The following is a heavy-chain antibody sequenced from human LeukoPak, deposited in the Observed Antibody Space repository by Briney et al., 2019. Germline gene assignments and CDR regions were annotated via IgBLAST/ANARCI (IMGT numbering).Heavy chain of an antibody. J-gene: IGHJ4*02. CDR3: AKRGRMITFGGVIVPSYFDY. CDR2: ISGSGGST. V-gene: IGHV3-23*01. D-gene: IGHD3-16*02. CDR1: AFTFNSYV. Sequence: PGGPLRLSCAASAFTFNSYVMSWVRQAPGKGLEWVSAISGSGGSTYYADSVKGRFTISRDNSKNTLYLRMNSLRAEDTAVYYCAKRGRMITFGGVIVPSYFDYWGQGTLVTVSS.